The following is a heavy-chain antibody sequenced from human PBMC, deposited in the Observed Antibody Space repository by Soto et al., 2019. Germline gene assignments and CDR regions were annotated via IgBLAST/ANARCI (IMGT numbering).Heavy chain of an antibody. J-gene: IGHJ5*01. V-gene: IGHV4-59*01. CDR2: IYYSGST. CDR1: GGSIITYC. D-gene: IGHD6-13*01. CDR3: ARIYGSAAFDF. Sequence: PSETLSLTCTVSGGSIITYCWSWIRKPPGKGLEWIGYIYYSGSTNHNPSLKSRVTLSVDTSKNQFSLKLSSVTAADTAVYYCARIYGSAAFDFLGQGTLVTVS.